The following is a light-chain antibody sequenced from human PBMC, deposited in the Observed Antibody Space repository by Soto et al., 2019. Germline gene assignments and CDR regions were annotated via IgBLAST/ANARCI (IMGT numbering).Light chain of an antibody. Sequence: QSALTQPASVSGSPGQSITISCTGTSSDVGAYNSVSWYQQHPGKVPKLMIYDVSNRPSGVSNRFSGSKSGNTASLTISGLQAEDEADYYCSSYTSISTVVLGGGTKLTVL. CDR3: SSYTSISTVV. CDR1: SSDVGAYNS. CDR2: DVS. V-gene: IGLV2-14*01. J-gene: IGLJ3*02.